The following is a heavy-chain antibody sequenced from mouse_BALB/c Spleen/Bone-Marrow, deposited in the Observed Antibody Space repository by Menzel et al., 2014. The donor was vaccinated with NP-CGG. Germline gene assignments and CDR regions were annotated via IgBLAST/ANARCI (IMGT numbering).Heavy chain of an antibody. Sequence: VQLQQSGPELAKPGASVKMSCKASGYTFTSYVMHWVKQKPGQGLEWIGYINPYNDGTKYNEKFKGKATLTSDKSSSTAYMELSSLTSEDSAVYYCASHNWDCAMDYWGQGTSVTVSS. D-gene: IGHD4-1*02. CDR3: ASHNWDCAMDY. CDR1: GYTFTSYV. V-gene: IGHV1-14*01. J-gene: IGHJ4*01. CDR2: INPYNDGT.